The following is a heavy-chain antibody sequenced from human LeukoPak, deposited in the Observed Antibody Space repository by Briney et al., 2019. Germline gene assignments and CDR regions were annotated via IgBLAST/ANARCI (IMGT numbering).Heavy chain of an antibody. CDR3: ARGGIVTAGTKWLNY. CDR2: INHSGST. J-gene: IGHJ4*02. CDR1: GGSFSGYY. V-gene: IGHV4-34*01. Sequence: SETLSHTCAVYGGSFSGYYWSWIRQPPGKGLEWIGEINHSGSTNYNPSLKSRVTISVDTSKSQFSLKLSSVTAADTAVYFCARGGIVTAGTKWLNYWGQGTLVTVSS. D-gene: IGHD6-13*01.